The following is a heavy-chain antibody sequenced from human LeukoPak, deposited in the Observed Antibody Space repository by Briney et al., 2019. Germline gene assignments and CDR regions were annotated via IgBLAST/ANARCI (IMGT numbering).Heavy chain of an antibody. CDR3: ARDRPYYYDSSGYYLHDY. CDR1: GYTFTSYG. D-gene: IGHD3-22*01. V-gene: IGHV1-18*01. Sequence: ASVKVSCKASGYTFTSYGISWVRQAPGQGLEWMGWISAYNVNTNYAQKLQGRVTMTTDTSTSTAYMELRSLRSDDTAVYYCARDRPYYYDSSGYYLHDYWGQGTLVTVSS. CDR2: ISAYNVNT. J-gene: IGHJ4*02.